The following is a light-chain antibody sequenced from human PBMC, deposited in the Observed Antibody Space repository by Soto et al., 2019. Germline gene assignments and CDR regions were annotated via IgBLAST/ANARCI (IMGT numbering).Light chain of an antibody. CDR1: QSVNSVH. CDR3: QQFGTSPRT. J-gene: IGKJ1*01. CDR2: TAS. Sequence: PGERATFSCRASQSVNSVHLAWYQHKPGQSPRLLMSTASTRATGIPDRFSGSGSGTDFTLTISGLEAEDSAVYYCQQFGTSPRTFGQGTKVEIK. V-gene: IGKV3-20*01.